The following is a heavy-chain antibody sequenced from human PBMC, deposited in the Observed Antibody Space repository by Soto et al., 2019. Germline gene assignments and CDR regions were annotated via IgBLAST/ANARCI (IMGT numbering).Heavy chain of an antibody. CDR2: IYYSGST. D-gene: IGHD6-13*01. CDR3: ARFLQQLVQDGDYFDY. J-gene: IGHJ4*02. V-gene: IGHV4-39*01. Sequence: SETLSLTCTVSGGSISSSSYYWGWIRQPPGKGLEWIGSIYYSGSTYYNPSLKSRVTISVDTSKNQFSLKLSSVTAADTAVYYCARFLQQLVQDGDYFDYWGQGTLVTVSS. CDR1: GGSISSSSYY.